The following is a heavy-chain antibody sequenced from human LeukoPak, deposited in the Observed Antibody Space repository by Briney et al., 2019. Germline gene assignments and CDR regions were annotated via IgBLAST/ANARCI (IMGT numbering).Heavy chain of an antibody. V-gene: IGHV1-2*02. CDR1: GYTFTDYY. Sequence: ASVKVSCKASGYTFTDYYMHWVRQAPGQGLEWMGWINPNNGDTSYAQKFQGRVTMTRDTSISTAYMEQSSLRSDDTAVYYCARGRNIAVGGTSLVAHWGQGTLVTVSS. CDR3: ARGRNIAVGGTSLVAH. CDR2: INPNNGDT. D-gene: IGHD6-13*01. J-gene: IGHJ4*02.